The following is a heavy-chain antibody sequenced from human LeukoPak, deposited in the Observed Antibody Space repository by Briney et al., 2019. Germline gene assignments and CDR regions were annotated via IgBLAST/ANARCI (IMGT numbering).Heavy chain of an antibody. Sequence: PSETLSLTCTVSGGSISSSSYYWGWIRQPPGKGLEWIGSIYYRGSTYYNPSLKSRLTISVDTSRNQFSLKLSSVTAADTAVYYCARASIAAPYFDYWGQGTLVTVSS. D-gene: IGHD6-6*01. J-gene: IGHJ4*02. CDR2: IYYRGST. CDR1: GGSISSSSYY. V-gene: IGHV4-39*01. CDR3: ARASIAAPYFDY.